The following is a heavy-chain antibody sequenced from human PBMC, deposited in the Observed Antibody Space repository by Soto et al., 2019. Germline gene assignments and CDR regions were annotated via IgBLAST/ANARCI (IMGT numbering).Heavy chain of an antibody. Sequence: GSGPTLVNPTQTLTLTCTFSGFSLSTSEVGVGWIRQPPGMALEWLALIYWNDDRRYSPSLKSRLTITKDSSKNQVVLTMTNMDPVDTATYYCAHSYRYGSFDYWGQGTLVTVSS. V-gene: IGHV2-5*01. CDR1: GFSLSTSEVG. CDR3: AHSYRYGSFDY. D-gene: IGHD5-18*01. J-gene: IGHJ4*02. CDR2: IYWNDDR.